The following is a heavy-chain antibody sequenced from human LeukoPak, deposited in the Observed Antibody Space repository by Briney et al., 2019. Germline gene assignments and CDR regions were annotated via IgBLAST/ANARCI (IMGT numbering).Heavy chain of an antibody. D-gene: IGHD6-19*01. Sequence: PSETLSLTCTVSGGSISSGGYYWSWIRQHPGKGQEWIGYIYYSGSTYYNPSLKSRVTISVDTSKNQFSLELSSVTAADTAVYYCARDQVAGYYYYYGMDVWGQGTTVTVSS. J-gene: IGHJ6*02. V-gene: IGHV4-31*03. CDR2: IYYSGST. CDR3: ARDQVAGYYYYYGMDV. CDR1: GGSISSGGYY.